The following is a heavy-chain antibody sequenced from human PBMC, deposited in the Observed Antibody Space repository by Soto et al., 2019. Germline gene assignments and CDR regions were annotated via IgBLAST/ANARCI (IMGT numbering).Heavy chain of an antibody. V-gene: IGHV4-39*01. D-gene: IGHD2-15*01. Sequence: SETLSLTCTVSGGSISSSSYYWGWIRQPPGKGLEWIGSIYYSGSTYYNPSLKSRVTISVDTSKNQFSLKLSSVTAADTAVYYCARHRCSGGSCYSGDWFDPWGQGTLVTVSS. CDR3: ARHRCSGGSCYSGDWFDP. CDR1: GGSISSSSYY. J-gene: IGHJ5*02. CDR2: IYYSGST.